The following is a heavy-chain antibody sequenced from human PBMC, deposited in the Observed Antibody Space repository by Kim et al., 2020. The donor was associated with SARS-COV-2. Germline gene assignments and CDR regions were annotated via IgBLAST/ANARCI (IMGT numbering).Heavy chain of an antibody. V-gene: IGHV4-39*01. D-gene: IGHD6-19*01. Sequence: SNPSLKSRVTISVDTSKNQYSLKLSSVTAADTAVYYCARGWYVYYYGMDVWGQGTTVTVSS. J-gene: IGHJ6*02. CDR3: ARGWYVYYYGMDV.